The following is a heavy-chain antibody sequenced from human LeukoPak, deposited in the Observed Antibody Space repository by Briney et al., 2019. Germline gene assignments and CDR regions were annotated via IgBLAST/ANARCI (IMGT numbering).Heavy chain of an antibody. D-gene: IGHD3-22*01. J-gene: IGHJ5*02. CDR1: GFAFDDYA. CDR2: ISGDGGST. Sequence: GGSLRLSCAASGFAFDDYAMHWVRQAPGKGLEWVSLISGDGGSTYYADSVKGRFTISRDNSKNSLYLQMNSLRTEDTALYYCASESGYYYDSSGTSAWGQGTLVTVSS. CDR3: ASESGYYYDSSGTSA. V-gene: IGHV3-43*02.